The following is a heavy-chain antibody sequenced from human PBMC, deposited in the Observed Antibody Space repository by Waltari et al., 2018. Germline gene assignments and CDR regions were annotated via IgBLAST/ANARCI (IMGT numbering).Heavy chain of an antibody. Sequence: QVQLVQSGAEVKKPGSSVKVSCKASGGTFSSYTISWVRQAPGQGLEWMGRIIPILGIANYAQKFQGRVTITADKSTSTAYMELSSLRSEDMAVYYCAIDSSGYQGYFDYWGQGTLVTVSS. V-gene: IGHV1-69*02. CDR2: IIPILGIA. CDR1: GGTFSSYT. D-gene: IGHD3-22*01. J-gene: IGHJ4*02. CDR3: AIDSSGYQGYFDY.